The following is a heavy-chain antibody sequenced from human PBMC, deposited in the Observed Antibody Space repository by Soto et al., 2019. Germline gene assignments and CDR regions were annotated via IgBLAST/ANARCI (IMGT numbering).Heavy chain of an antibody. V-gene: IGHV3-30*04. CDR2: ISYNGRNK. CDR3: ARQAKIGDRSQFYFDS. D-gene: IGHD3-16*01. CDR1: GFTFSFYA. Sequence: QVQLVESGGDVVKPGRSLRLSCAASGFTFSFYAMHWVRQAPGQGLEWVAVISYNGRNKHYVDSVKGRFTISRDNSQDTLYLQMDSLRPDDTAVYYCARQAKIGDRSQFYFDSWGQGTLVTFSS. J-gene: IGHJ4*02.